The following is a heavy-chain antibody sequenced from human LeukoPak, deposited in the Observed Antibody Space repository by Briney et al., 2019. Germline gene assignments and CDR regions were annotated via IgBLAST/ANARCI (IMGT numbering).Heavy chain of an antibody. J-gene: IGHJ3*02. D-gene: IGHD4-17*01. CDR1: GGSISSSSYY. CDR2: INHSGST. Sequence: SETLSLTCTVSGGSISSSSYYWSWIRQPPGKGLEWIGEINHSGSTNYNPSLKSRVTISVDTSKNQFSLKLSSVTAADTAVYYCASDPYGDYAFDIWGQGTMVTVSS. V-gene: IGHV4-39*07. CDR3: ASDPYGDYAFDI.